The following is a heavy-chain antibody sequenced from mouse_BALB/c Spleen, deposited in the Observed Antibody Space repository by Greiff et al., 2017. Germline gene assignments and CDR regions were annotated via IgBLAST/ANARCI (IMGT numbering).Heavy chain of an antibody. D-gene: IGHD2-4*01. Sequence: QVQLQQSGPELVKPGASVKMSCKASGYTFTDYVISWVKQRTGQGLEWIGEIYPGSGSTYYNEKFKGKATLTADKSSNTAYMQLSSLTSEDSAVYFCARKRAMITHFDYWGQGTTLTVSS. CDR3: ARKRAMITHFDY. J-gene: IGHJ2*01. CDR2: IYPGSGST. CDR1: GYTFTDYV. V-gene: IGHV1-81*01.